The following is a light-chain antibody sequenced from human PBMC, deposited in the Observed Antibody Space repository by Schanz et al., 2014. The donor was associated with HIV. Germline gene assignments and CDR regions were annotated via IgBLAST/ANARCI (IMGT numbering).Light chain of an antibody. CDR3: QETYTTPSIA. CDR2: EAS. CDR1: QSISGW. Sequence: DIQMTPSPSTLSASVGARISITCRASQSISGWLAWYQQKPGEAPNLLISEASTLDSGVPSRFSGSGSGTDFTLTISSLQPEDCGSYYCQETYTTPSIAFGQGTRLEIK. V-gene: IGKV1-5*03. J-gene: IGKJ5*01.